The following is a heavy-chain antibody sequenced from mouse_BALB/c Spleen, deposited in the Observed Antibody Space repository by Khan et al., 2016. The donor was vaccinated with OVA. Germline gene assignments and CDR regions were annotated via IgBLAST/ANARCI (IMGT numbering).Heavy chain of an antibody. V-gene: IGHV3-1*02. Sequence: VQLKESGPDLVKPSESLNLSCTATGYTITSGCVWCGIRKLAGNKQEWRGNISYSGSTNYNPYLKSRISITRDTSKNKFYLQLNTVTTEDTATYYCARTARIKYWGQGTTLTVSS. CDR1: GYTITSGCV. CDR2: ISYSGST. D-gene: IGHD1-2*01. CDR3: ARTARIKY. J-gene: IGHJ2*01.